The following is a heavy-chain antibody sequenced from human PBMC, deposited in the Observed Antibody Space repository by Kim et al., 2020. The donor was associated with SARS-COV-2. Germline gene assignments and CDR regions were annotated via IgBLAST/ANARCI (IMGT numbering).Heavy chain of an antibody. J-gene: IGHJ4*02. CDR2: VYSGGSP. CDR3: ARGGYCSGGRCYRGNYFDY. CDR1: GFSFSDTY. V-gene: IGHV3-53*01. Sequence: GGSLRLSCAASGFSFSDTYMCWVRQAPGKGLEWVSVVYSGGSPYYADSVKGRFIISRDNSKNTVYLQMNSLRAEDTAVYYCARGGYCSGGRCYRGNYFDYWGQGTLVTVSS. D-gene: IGHD2-15*01.